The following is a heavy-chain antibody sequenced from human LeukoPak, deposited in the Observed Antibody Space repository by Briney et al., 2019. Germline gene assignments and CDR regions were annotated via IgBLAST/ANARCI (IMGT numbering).Heavy chain of an antibody. J-gene: IGHJ4*02. CDR1: GFTFTNYW. CDR2: INEAGSDR. CDR3: ATDSLHYSDWIDY. D-gene: IGHD4-11*01. Sequence: GGSLRLSCAASGFTFTNYWLTWVCQAPGKGLEWVANINEAGSDRNYVDSVKGRFTISRDNAKNSVYLEMESVKAEDTAVYYCATDSLHYSDWIDYWGQGTLVTVSS. V-gene: IGHV3-7*01.